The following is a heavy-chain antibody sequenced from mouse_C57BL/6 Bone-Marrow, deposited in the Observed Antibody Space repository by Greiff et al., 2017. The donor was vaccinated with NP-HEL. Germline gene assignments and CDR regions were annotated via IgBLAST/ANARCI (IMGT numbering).Heavy chain of an antibody. J-gene: IGHJ2*01. Sequence: QVQLKQPGAELVRPGTSVKLSCKASGYTFTSYWMHWVKQRPGQGLEWIGVIDPSDSYTNYNQKFKGKATLTVDTSSSTAYMQLSSLTSEDSAVYYWAREAYYSNSYYFDYWGQGTTLTVSS. V-gene: IGHV1-59*01. CDR1: GYTFTSYW. D-gene: IGHD2-5*01. CDR2: IDPSDSYT. CDR3: AREAYYSNSYYFDY.